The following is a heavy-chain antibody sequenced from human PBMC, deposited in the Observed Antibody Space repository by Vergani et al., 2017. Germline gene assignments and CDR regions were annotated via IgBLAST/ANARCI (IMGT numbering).Heavy chain of an antibody. Sequence: EVQLVQSGAEVKKPGESLKISCKGSGYSFTSYWIGWVRQMPGKGLEWMGIIYPGDSDTRYSPSFQGQVTISADKSSSTAYLQWSSLKASDTAMYYCARLRMVRENYYGMDVWGQGTTVTVSS. CDR1: GYSFTSYW. D-gene: IGHD3-10*01. CDR3: ARLRMVRENYYGMDV. CDR2: IYPGDSDT. J-gene: IGHJ6*02. V-gene: IGHV5-51*01.